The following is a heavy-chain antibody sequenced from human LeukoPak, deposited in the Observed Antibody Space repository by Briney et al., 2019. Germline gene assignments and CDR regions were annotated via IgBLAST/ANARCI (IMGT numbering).Heavy chain of an antibody. D-gene: IGHD4-17*01. CDR2: IWYEGSNK. J-gene: IGHJ4*02. Sequence: GRSLRLSCAASGFTFSNYGMHWVRQAPGKGLEWVAVIWYEGSNKYYAGSVKGRFTISRDNSKNTLYMQMNSLRVEDTAVYYCATAPRGGDYEDYWGQGTLVTVSS. CDR1: GFTFSNYG. CDR3: ATAPRGGDYEDY. V-gene: IGHV3-33*01.